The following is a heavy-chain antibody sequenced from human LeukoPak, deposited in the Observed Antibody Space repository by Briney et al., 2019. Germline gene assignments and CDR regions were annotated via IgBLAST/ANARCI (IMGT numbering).Heavy chain of an antibody. CDR2: IYTSGST. D-gene: IGHD2-2*01. CDR1: GGSISSGSYY. J-gene: IGHJ3*02. Sequence: SETLSLTCTVSGGSISSGSYYWSWIRQPAGKGLEWIGRIYTSGSTNYNPSLKSRVTISVDTSKNQFSLKLSSVTAADTAVYYCARAGYCSSTSCYPLLVDAFDIWGQGTMVTVSS. V-gene: IGHV4-61*02. CDR3: ARAGYCSSTSCYPLLVDAFDI.